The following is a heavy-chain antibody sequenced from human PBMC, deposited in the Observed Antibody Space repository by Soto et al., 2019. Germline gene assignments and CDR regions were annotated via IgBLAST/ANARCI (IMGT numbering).Heavy chain of an antibody. CDR2: IYYSGST. CDR3: ARLSTTSGNWALDY. D-gene: IGHD7-27*01. J-gene: IGHJ4*02. CDR1: GASISSYY. Sequence: SETLSLTCTVSGASISSYYWSWIRQPPGKGLEWIGYIYYSGSTNYNPSLKSRATISVDTSKNQFSLKVSSVTATDTAVYYCARLSTTSGNWALDYWGQGTLVTVSS. V-gene: IGHV4-59*01.